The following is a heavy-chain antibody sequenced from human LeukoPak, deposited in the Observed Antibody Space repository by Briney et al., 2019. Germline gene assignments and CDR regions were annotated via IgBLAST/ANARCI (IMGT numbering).Heavy chain of an antibody. Sequence: ASVKVSCKSSGYTFTGYYMRWVRQAPGQGLEWMGWINPNSGGTNYAQKFQGRVTMTRDTSISTAYMELSRLRSDDTAVYYCARDSLNYDSSVHEEAFDIWGQGTMVTVSS. CDR2: INPNSGGT. V-gene: IGHV1-2*02. J-gene: IGHJ3*02. CDR3: ARDSLNYDSSVHEEAFDI. CDR1: GYTFTGYY. D-gene: IGHD3-22*01.